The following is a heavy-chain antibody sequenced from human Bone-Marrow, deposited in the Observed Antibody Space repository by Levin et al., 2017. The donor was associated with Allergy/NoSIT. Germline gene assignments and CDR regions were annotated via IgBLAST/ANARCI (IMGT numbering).Heavy chain of an antibody. Sequence: SVKVSCKAPEGSFDGFGISWVRQTPGHGLEWMGAIVPVLETVTYAQKFKGRVTITADKFTTTTHLDPKNLESEDPAVYFCARATYCRGGTCYSLLDVWGQGTLVTVSS. CDR1: EGSFDGFG. J-gene: IGHJ4*02. V-gene: IGHV1-69*10. CDR2: IVPVLETV. CDR3: ARATYCRGGTCYSLLDV. D-gene: IGHD2-15*01.